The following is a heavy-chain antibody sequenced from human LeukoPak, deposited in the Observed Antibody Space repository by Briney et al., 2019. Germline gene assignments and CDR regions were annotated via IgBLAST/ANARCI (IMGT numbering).Heavy chain of an antibody. CDR1: GGSFSGYY. Sequence: PSETLSLTCAVYGGSFSGYYWSWIRQPPGKGLEWIGEINHSGSTNYNPSLKSRVTISVDTSKNQFSLKLSSVTAADTAVYYCATFTLAGSGGQEGWFDPWGQGTLVTVSS. D-gene: IGHD6-19*01. CDR2: INHSGST. V-gene: IGHV4-34*01. CDR3: ATFTLAGSGGQEGWFDP. J-gene: IGHJ5*02.